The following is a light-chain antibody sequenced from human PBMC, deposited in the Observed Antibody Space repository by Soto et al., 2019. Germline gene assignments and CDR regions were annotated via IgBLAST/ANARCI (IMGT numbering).Light chain of an antibody. CDR3: QQYGFSPIS. V-gene: IGKV3-20*01. J-gene: IGKJ5*01. CDR1: QTVTNDY. CDR2: DAS. Sequence: SPGTLSLSPGERVTLSCRASQTVTNDYLAWYQQKDGQAPRLLIYDASTRATGVPDRFSGSGSGPEYTLTITRLEPEDFAVYSCQQYGFSPISFGQGTRLEIK.